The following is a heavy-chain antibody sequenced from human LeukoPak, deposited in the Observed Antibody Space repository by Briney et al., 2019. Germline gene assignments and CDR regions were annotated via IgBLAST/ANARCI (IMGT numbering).Heavy chain of an antibody. CDR1: GGSFSGYY. D-gene: IGHD3-10*01. CDR3: ARPHPRGGSYYFDY. CDR2: INHSGST. J-gene: IGHJ4*02. Sequence: SETLSLTCAVYGGSFSGYYWSWIRRPPAKGLEWIGEINHSGSTNYNPSLKSRVTISVDTSKNQFSLKLSSVTAADTAVYYCARPHPRGGSYYFDYWGQGTLVTVSS. V-gene: IGHV4-34*01.